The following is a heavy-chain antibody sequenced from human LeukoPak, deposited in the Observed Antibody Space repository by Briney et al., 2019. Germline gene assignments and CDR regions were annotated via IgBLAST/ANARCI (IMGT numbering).Heavy chain of an antibody. CDR3: VRGDNVVSTAILLLQY. CDR1: GFTFTSYY. D-gene: IGHD2-21*02. J-gene: IGHJ1*01. V-gene: IGHV1-46*01. Sequence: ASVKVSCKASGFTFTSYYMHWVRQAPGQGLEWMGIINPSGGSTSYAQKFQGRVAMTRDTSIGTAYLELSSLRSDDTAVYYCVRGDNVVSTAILLLQYWGQGTLVAVSS. CDR2: INPSGGST.